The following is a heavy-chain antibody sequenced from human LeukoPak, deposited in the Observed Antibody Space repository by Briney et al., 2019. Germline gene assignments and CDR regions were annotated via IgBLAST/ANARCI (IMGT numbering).Heavy chain of an antibody. CDR1: GGSISSYY. D-gene: IGHD3-22*01. CDR2: IYYSGST. Sequence: SETLSLTCTVSGGSISSYYWSWIRQPPGKGLEWIGYIYYSGSTNYNPSLKSRVTMSVDTSKNQFSLKLSSVTAADTAVYYCATLQSSGYDYSDYWGQGILVTVSS. CDR3: ATLQSSGYDYSDY. J-gene: IGHJ4*02. V-gene: IGHV4-59*08.